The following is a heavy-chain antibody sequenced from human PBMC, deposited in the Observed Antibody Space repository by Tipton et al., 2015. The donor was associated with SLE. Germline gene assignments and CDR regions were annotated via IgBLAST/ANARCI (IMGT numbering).Heavy chain of an antibody. CDR1: GFTFSNNW. D-gene: IGHD3-10*01. CDR3: AREYQGSFYVNGAFDM. CDR2: IKPDGSEE. V-gene: IGHV3-7*01. J-gene: IGHJ3*02. Sequence: SLRLSCAASGFTFSNNWMTWVRQAPGKGLEWVVHIKPDGSEEFYVDSVRGRFIISRDNAKSSLSLQMNSLNAEDTAVYYCAREYQGSFYVNGAFDMWGQGTVVTVSS.